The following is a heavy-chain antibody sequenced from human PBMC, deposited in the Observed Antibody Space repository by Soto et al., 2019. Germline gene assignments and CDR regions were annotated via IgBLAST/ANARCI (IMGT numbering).Heavy chain of an antibody. J-gene: IGHJ5*02. CDR3: ATLPPRIVVTLLPIPT. D-gene: IGHD2-21*01. V-gene: IGHV1-46*01. CDR2: INPYGGAA. CDR1: GYTFTSTW. Sequence: ASVKVSCKASGYTFTSTWMHWVRQAPGQGLEWMGIINPYGGAATYAEKFQGRVTISVDKSNNQFSLRLRSVTAADTAVYYCATLPPRIVVTLLPIPTWGQGIQVTVSS.